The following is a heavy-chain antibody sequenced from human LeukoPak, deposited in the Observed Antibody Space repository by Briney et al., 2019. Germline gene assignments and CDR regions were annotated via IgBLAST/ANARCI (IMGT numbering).Heavy chain of an antibody. CDR2: IYYSGST. J-gene: IGHJ4*02. V-gene: IGHV4-59*01. Sequence: PSETLSLTCAVSGGSISSYYWSWIRQPPGKGLEWIGYIYYSGSTNYNPSLKSRVTISVDTSKNQFSLKLSSVTAADTAVYYCTRGAGWLIDYWGQGILVTVSS. CDR3: TRGAGWLIDY. CDR1: GGSISSYY. D-gene: IGHD3-16*01.